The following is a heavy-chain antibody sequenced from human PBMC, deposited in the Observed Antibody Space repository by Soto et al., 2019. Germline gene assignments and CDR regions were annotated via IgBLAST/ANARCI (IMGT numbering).Heavy chain of an antibody. D-gene: IGHD2-21*02. CDR1: GFIFNNYG. Sequence: PGGSLRLSCAASGFIFNNYGIHWVRQAPGKGLEWLGNIWYDGNNKYYADSVKGRFSISRDASTNTVYLQMNSLSADDTAVYYCARDFGREICGSDCPPDYWGQGTQVTVSS. V-gene: IGHV3-33*01. J-gene: IGHJ4*02. CDR3: ARDFGREICGSDCPPDY. CDR2: IWYDGNNK.